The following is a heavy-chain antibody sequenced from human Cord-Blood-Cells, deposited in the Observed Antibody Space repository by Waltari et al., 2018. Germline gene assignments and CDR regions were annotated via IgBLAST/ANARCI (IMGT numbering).Heavy chain of an antibody. Sequence: EVQLVESGGGLVKPWGSLRLSCAASGFTFSRYSMNWVRQAPGKGLEWVSSISSSSSYIYYADSVKGRFTISRDNAKNSLYLQMNSLRAEDTAVYYCARDPRRANWGAFDIWGQGTMVTVSS. D-gene: IGHD7-27*01. J-gene: IGHJ3*02. CDR1: GFTFSRYS. V-gene: IGHV3-21*01. CDR2: ISSSSSYI. CDR3: ARDPRRANWGAFDI.